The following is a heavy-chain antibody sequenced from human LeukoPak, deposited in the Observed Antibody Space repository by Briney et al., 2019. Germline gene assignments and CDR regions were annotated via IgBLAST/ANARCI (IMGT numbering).Heavy chain of an antibody. CDR2: IIPIFGTA. J-gene: IGHJ4*02. D-gene: IGHD6-13*01. CDR3: ARDRGIAAAGPGYFDY. V-gene: IGHV1-69*13. Sequence: ASVKLSCKASGGTFSSYAISWVRQAPGQGLEWMGGIIPIFGTANYAQKFQGRVTITADESTSTAYMELSSLRSEDTAVYYCARDRGIAAAGPGYFDYWGQGTLVTVSS. CDR1: GGTFSSYA.